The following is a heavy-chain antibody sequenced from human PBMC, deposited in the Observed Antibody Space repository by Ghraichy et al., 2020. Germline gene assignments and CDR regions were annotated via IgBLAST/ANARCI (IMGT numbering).Heavy chain of an antibody. CDR2: INSDGSSI. CDR3: ARGGPEYCSGGSCYAGDY. J-gene: IGHJ4*02. D-gene: IGHD2-15*01. Sequence: GGSLRLSCVVSGFTFSSYWMHWVRQAPGKGLVWVSRINSDGSSISYADSVKGRFTFSRDNAKNTLYLQMNSLRADDTAVYYCARGGPEYCSGGSCYAGDYWGQGTLVTVSS. V-gene: IGHV3-74*01. CDR1: GFTFSSYW.